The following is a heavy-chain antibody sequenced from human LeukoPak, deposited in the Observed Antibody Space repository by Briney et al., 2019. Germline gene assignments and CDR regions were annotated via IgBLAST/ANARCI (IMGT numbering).Heavy chain of an antibody. Sequence: KSSEPLSLTRTVSGGSISSYYWSWIRQPPGKGLEWIGYIYTSGSTNYNPSLKSRVTISVDTSKNQFSLKLSSVTAADTAVYYCARHGYGAAGDYYYYYMDVWGKGTTVTVSS. CDR3: ARHGYGAAGDYYYYYMDV. CDR1: GGSISSYY. CDR2: IYTSGST. J-gene: IGHJ6*03. D-gene: IGHD6-13*01. V-gene: IGHV4-4*09.